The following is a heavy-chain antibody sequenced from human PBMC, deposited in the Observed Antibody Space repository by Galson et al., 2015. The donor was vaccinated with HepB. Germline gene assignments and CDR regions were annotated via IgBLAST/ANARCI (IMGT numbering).Heavy chain of an antibody. V-gene: IGHV1-2*04. CDR2: INPNSGST. D-gene: IGHD3-10*01. CDR3: ARDRAPIRAFDY. CDR1: GYTFTGYY. Sequence: SVKVSCKASGYTFTGYYMHWVRQAPGQGLEWMGWINPNSGSTNYAQKFQGWVTVTRDTSISTAYMELSRLRSDDTAVYYCARDRAPIRAFDYWGQGTLVTVSS. J-gene: IGHJ4*02.